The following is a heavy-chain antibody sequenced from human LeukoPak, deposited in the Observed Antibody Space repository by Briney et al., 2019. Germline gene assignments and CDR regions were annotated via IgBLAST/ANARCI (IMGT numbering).Heavy chain of an antibody. J-gene: IGHJ4*02. CDR3: AKVLPPRGGRSGWYETNDY. V-gene: IGHV3-23*01. Sequence: GGSLRLSCAASGFTFSSYAMHWVRQAPGKGLEWVSSLSVNGGASYADSVKGRFTISRDNSKNALYLQMSSLRADDTAVYYCAKVLPPRGGRSGWYETNDYWGQGTLVTVSS. CDR2: LSVNGGA. D-gene: IGHD6-19*01. CDR1: GFTFSSYA.